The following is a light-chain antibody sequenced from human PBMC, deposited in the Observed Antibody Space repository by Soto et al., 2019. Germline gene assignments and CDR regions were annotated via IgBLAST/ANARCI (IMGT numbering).Light chain of an antibody. CDR1: QSVSSN. J-gene: IGKJ1*01. CDR2: GAS. V-gene: IGKV3-15*01. Sequence: EIVMTQSPATLSVSPGERATLSCRASQSVSSNLAWYQQKHGQAPRLLIYGASTRATGIPARFSGSGSGTEFTLTIRSLPSEDFAVYYCQQYNQWPPWTFGQGTKVEIK. CDR3: QQYNQWPPWT.